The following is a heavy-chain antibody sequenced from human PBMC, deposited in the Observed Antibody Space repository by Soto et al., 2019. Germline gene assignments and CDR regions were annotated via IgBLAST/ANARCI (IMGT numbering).Heavy chain of an antibody. J-gene: IGHJ2*01. CDR3: ARDTRIAAVGFDL. Sequence: QVQLVESGGGVVQPGRSLRLSCAASGFTFSSYARHWVRQAPGKGLEWVAVISYDGSNKYYADSVKGRFTISRDNSKNTLYLQINSLRAEDTAVYYCARDTRIAAVGFDLWGRGTLVTVSS. D-gene: IGHD6-6*01. CDR2: ISYDGSNK. V-gene: IGHV3-30-3*01. CDR1: GFTFSSYA.